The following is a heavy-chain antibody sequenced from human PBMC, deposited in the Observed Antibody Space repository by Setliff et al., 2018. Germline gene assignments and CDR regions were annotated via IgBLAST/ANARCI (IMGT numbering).Heavy chain of an antibody. CDR2: INDGNGNT. D-gene: IGHD2-15*01. CDR3: ARSGGSNWQTKLDY. Sequence: AAVNVSYKASGYTFTSYAIHWVRQAPGPRLEWMGWINDGNGNTKYSQEFQDRVTITRYTSASIAFMELSSLRSADMAVYYCARSGGSNWQTKLDYWGQGTLVTVSS. V-gene: IGHV1-3*03. CDR1: GYTFTSYA. J-gene: IGHJ4*02.